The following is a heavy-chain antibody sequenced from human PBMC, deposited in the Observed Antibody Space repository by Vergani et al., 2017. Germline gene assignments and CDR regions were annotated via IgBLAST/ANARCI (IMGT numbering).Heavy chain of an antibody. CDR1: GDSVSSNSAA. V-gene: IGHV6-1*01. CDR3: ARELQLPPPYYYYYYMDV. J-gene: IGHJ6*03. D-gene: IGHD6-6*01. CDR2: TYYRSKWYN. Sequence: QVQLQQSGPGLVKPSQTLSLTCAISGDSVSSNSAAWNWIRQSPSRGLEWLGRTYYRSKWYNDYAVSVKSRITINPDTSKNQFSLQLNSVTPEDTAVYYCARELQLPPPYYYYYYMDVWGKGTTVTVSS.